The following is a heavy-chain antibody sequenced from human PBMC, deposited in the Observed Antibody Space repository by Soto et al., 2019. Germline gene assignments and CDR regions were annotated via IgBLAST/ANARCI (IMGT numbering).Heavy chain of an antibody. CDR1: GFSFDEYA. CDR2: IRRRAYGATT. J-gene: IGHJ4*02. Sequence: GGSLRLSCTASGFSFDEYAMSWFRQAPGKGLEWVGFIRRRAYGATTEYAASVRGRFIISRDDSKNIAYLQMNRLKTEDTAVYYCTRDYPPNDWNQGVFDHWGQGTQVTV. V-gene: IGHV3-49*03. CDR3: TRDYPPNDWNQGVFDH. D-gene: IGHD1-1*01.